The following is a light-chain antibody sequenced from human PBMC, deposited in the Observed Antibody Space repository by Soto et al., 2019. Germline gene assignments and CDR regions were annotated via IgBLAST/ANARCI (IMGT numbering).Light chain of an antibody. V-gene: IGLV2-8*01. CDR3: SSYGGSNTVV. CDR1: SSDVGGYNS. CDR2: EVS. Sequence: QSALTQPPSASGSPGESVTISCTGSSSDVGGYNSVSWYQQHPGKAPKLMIYEVSKRPSGVPDRLSGSKSGNTASLTVSGRQAEDEADYYCSSYGGSNTVVFGGGTKVTVL. J-gene: IGLJ2*01.